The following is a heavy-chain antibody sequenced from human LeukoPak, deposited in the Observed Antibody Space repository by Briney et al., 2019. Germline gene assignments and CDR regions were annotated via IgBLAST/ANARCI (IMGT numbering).Heavy chain of an antibody. V-gene: IGHV1-2*02. J-gene: IGHJ4*02. CDR1: GYTFTGYY. Sequence: ASVKVSCKASGYTFTGYYMHWVRQAPGQGLEWMGWINPNSGGTNYAQKFQGRVTMTRDTSISTAYMELSGLRSDDTAVYYCARDHGRDIVATKFYFDYWGQGTLVTVSS. CDR2: INPNSGGT. CDR3: ARDHGRDIVATKFYFDY. D-gene: IGHD5-12*01.